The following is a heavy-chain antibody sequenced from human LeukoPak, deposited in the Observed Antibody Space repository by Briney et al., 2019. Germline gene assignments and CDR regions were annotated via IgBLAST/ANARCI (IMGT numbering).Heavy chain of an antibody. Sequence: PGXSLRLSCAASGFTFSSYATSWVRQAPGKGREWVSAISGRGGSTYYADSEKGRFTISRDNTKKTLYLQINSLRAEETAVYDCATGVSHRAPPFQHWGQGPLLPVS. CDR1: GFTFSSYA. CDR2: ISGRGGST. CDR3: ATGVSHRAPPFQH. D-gene: IGHD5/OR15-5a*01. J-gene: IGHJ1*01. V-gene: IGHV3-23*01.